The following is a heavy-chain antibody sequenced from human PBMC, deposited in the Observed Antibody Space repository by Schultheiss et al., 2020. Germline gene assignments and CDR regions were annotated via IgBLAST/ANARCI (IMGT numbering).Heavy chain of an antibody. Sequence: SETLSLTCTVSGGSISSYYWSWIRQPPGKGLEWIGYIYYSGSTYYNPSLKSRVTISVDTSKNQFSLKLSSVTAADTAVYYCARDLQPTVTTSGDAFDIWGKGTMVTVSS. V-gene: IGHV4-4*08. CDR2: IYYSGST. CDR1: GGSISSYY. J-gene: IGHJ3*02. D-gene: IGHD4-17*01. CDR3: ARDLQPTVTTSGDAFDI.